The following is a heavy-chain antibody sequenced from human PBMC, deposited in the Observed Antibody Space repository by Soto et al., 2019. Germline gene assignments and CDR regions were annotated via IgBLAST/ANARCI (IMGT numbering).Heavy chain of an antibody. CDR3: ARGVHVTNYDSSRGEFDY. Sequence: PSETLSLTCTVSNYSISSGYYWGWIRQSPGEGLEWIVSMYHSGTTYYNPSLKSRVTISIDTSKNQFSLKLTSVTAADTAVYYCARGVHVTNYDSSRGEFDYWGQGTLVTVSS. CDR2: MYHSGTT. J-gene: IGHJ4*02. V-gene: IGHV4-38-2*02. D-gene: IGHD3-22*01. CDR1: NYSISSGYY.